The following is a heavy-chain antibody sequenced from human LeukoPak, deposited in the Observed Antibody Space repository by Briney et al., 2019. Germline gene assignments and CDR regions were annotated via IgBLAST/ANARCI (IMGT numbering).Heavy chain of an antibody. J-gene: IGHJ5*02. Sequence: ASVKVSCKASGYTFTGYYMHWVRQPPGQGLEWMGCVNPNSGGTNYAQKFQGRVTMTRDTSISTAYMELSRLRSDDTAVYYCARVPSYSGYDHRWFDPWGQGTLVTVSS. CDR3: ARVPSYSGYDHRWFDP. CDR1: GYTFTGYY. CDR2: VNPNSGGT. D-gene: IGHD5-12*01. V-gene: IGHV1-2*02.